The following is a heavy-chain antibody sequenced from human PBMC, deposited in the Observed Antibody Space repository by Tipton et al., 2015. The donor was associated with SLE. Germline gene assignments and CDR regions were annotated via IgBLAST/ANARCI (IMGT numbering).Heavy chain of an antibody. CDR2: IYSGGST. V-gene: IGHV3-66*02. CDR1: GFTVSSNY. CDR3: GRASQTQYYDFWTANYIVGGFDY. D-gene: IGHD3-3*01. Sequence: SLRLSCAASGFTVSSNYMTWVRQAPGKGLEWVSVIYSGGSTNYADSVKGRFTISRDNARNTLYLQMNSLRAEDTAVYYCGRASQTQYYDFWTANYIVGGFDYWAQGTRVTVSS. J-gene: IGHJ4*02.